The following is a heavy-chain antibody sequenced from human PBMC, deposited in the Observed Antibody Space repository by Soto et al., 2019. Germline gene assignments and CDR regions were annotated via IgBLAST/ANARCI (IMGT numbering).Heavy chain of an antibody. CDR1: GFTFSSYW. Sequence: EVQLVESGGGLVQPGGSLRLSCAASGFTFSSYWMHWVRQVPEKGLVWVSRINSDGSITNYADAVKGRFTISRDNVKNTLYRQVNSLRAEDTAVYYCVRYPRSVGGSYRPDYWGQGTLVTVSS. V-gene: IGHV3-74*01. D-gene: IGHD3-16*02. J-gene: IGHJ4*02. CDR3: VRYPRSVGGSYRPDY. CDR2: INSDGSIT.